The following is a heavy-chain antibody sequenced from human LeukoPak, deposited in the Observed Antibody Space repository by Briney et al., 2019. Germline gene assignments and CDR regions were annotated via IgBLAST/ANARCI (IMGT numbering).Heavy chain of an antibody. J-gene: IGHJ5*02. D-gene: IGHD6-13*01. Sequence: GGSLRLSCSASGFTFSSYPMHWVRQAPGKGLEYVSAITNDGGRTFYADSVKGRFTISRDNSKNTLYLQMSSLRTEDTAVYYCVSEYSSSWYPWGQGTLVTVSS. CDR3: VSEYSSSWYP. V-gene: IGHV3-64D*06. CDR1: GFTFSSYP. CDR2: ITNDGGRT.